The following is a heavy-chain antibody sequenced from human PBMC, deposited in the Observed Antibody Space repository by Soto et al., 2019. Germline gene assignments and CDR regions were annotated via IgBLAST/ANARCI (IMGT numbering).Heavy chain of an antibody. J-gene: IGHJ4*02. CDR3: ARAYGSVSYFYY. Sequence: PGGSLRLSCVASGFTFSSYGMHWVRQAPGKGLEWVAVIWYDGSNKYYADSVKGRFTISRDNSKNTLYLQMNSLRAEDTAVYYCARAYGSVSYFYYWGQGTLVTVSS. CDR1: GFTFSSYG. CDR2: IWYDGSNK. V-gene: IGHV3-33*01. D-gene: IGHD3-10*01.